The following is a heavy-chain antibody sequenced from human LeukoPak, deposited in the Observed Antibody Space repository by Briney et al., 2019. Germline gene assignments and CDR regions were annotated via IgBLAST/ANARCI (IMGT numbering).Heavy chain of an antibody. CDR2: ISGSGGST. CDR1: GFTFSSYG. J-gene: IGHJ3*02. CDR3: AKEGQAFDI. Sequence: GGSLRLSCAASGFTFSSYGMSWVRQTPGKGPEWVSAISGSGGSTYYADSVEGRFTISRDNSKNTLYVQMNSLRAEDTAIYYCAKEGQAFDIWGQGTMVTVSS. V-gene: IGHV3-23*01.